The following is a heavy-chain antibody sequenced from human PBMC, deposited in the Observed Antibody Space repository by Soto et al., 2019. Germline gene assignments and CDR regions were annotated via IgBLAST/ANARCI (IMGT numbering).Heavy chain of an antibody. CDR2: IIPIFGTA. CDR1: GGTFSSYA. J-gene: IGHJ6*02. Sequence: QVQLVQSGAEVKKPGSSVKVSCKASGGTFSSYAISWVRQAPGQGLEWMGGIIPIFGTANYAQKFQGRVTITADESTGTAYMELGSLRSEDTAVYYCARGIHYEYSRSSDYYGMDVWGQGTTVNVSS. D-gene: IGHD6-6*01. V-gene: IGHV1-69*12. CDR3: ARGIHYEYSRSSDYYGMDV.